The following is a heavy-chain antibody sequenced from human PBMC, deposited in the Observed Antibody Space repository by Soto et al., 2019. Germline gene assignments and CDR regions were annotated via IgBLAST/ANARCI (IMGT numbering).Heavy chain of an antibody. CDR2: ISNSGSTI. Sequence: GGSLRLSCAASGFTFSHYYMSWIRQAPGKGLEWVSSISNSGSTIYYVDSVKGRFTISRDNAKNSLYLQMNSLRAEDMAVYYCAKDRGITMVRGVIFLYGMDVWGQGTTVTVSS. V-gene: IGHV3-11*01. J-gene: IGHJ6*02. CDR3: AKDRGITMVRGVIFLYGMDV. CDR1: GFTFSHYY. D-gene: IGHD3-10*01.